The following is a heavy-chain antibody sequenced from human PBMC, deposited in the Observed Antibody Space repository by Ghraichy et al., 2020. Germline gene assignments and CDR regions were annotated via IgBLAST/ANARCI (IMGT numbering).Heavy chain of an antibody. Sequence: LSLTCAASGFIFNNYDMNWVRQAPGKGLEYVSAISSTGGSAYYADSVKGRFTISRDNSKNTLYLQMGSLRPEDMGVYYCARGKYYNGMDVWGPGTTVTVSS. D-gene: IGHD3-10*01. CDR3: ARGKYYNGMDV. CDR2: ISSTGGSA. V-gene: IGHV3-64*02. J-gene: IGHJ6*02. CDR1: GFIFNNYD.